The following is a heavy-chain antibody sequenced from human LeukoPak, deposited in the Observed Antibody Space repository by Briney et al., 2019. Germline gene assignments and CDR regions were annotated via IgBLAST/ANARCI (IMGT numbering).Heavy chain of an antibody. CDR1: GGSISSSSYY. J-gene: IGHJ5*02. V-gene: IGHV4-39*07. CDR2: IYYSGST. D-gene: IGHD6-13*01. Sequence: PSETLSLTCTVSGGSISSSSYYWGWIRQPPGKGLEWIGSIYYSGSTYYNPSLKSRVTISVDTSKNQFSLKLSSVTAADTAVYYCARGATGYSSSWPVDPWGQGTLVTVSS. CDR3: ARGATGYSSSWPVDP.